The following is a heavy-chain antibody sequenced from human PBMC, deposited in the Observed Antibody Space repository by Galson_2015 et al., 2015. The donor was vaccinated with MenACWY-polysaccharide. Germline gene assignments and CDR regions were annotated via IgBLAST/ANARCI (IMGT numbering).Heavy chain of an antibody. D-gene: IGHD2-15*01. Sequence: SLRLSCAASGFTFSSYAMHWVRQAPDKGLEWVAVISYDGSNKYFADSVKGRFTISRDNSKNAMYLYMSSLRAEDTAVYYCARSGSTDYWGQGTLVTVSS. CDR2: ISYDGSNK. CDR1: GFTFSSYA. J-gene: IGHJ4*02. CDR3: ARSGSTDY. V-gene: IGHV3-30-3*01.